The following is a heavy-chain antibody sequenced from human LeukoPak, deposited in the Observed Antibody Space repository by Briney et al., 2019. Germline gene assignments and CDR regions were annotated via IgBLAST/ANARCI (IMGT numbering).Heavy chain of an antibody. CDR1: GFTFSSYS. D-gene: IGHD3-3*01. V-gene: IGHV3-21*01. Sequence: GGSLRLSCAASGFTFSSYSMNWVRQAPGKGLEWVSSISSSSSYIYYADSVKGRFTIPRDNAKNSLYLQMNSLRAEDTAVYYCARDITIFGVVPDLDYWGQGTLVTVSS. CDR3: ARDITIFGVVPDLDY. J-gene: IGHJ4*02. CDR2: ISSSSSYI.